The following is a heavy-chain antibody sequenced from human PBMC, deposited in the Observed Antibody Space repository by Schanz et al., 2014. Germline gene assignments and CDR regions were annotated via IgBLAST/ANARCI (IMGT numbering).Heavy chain of an antibody. V-gene: IGHV1-69*02. CDR1: GGTFSSFG. CDR2: IIPVLAIA. J-gene: IGHJ4*02. D-gene: IGHD3-10*01. Sequence: VQLEQSGAEVKKPGSSVKVSCKASGGTFSSFGINWVRQAPGQGLEWMGRIIPVLAIADYAQKVQGRVTMTTDTSTGTAYMELSSLRSDDTAVYYCGRGFSRSYIDFWGQGTLITVSS. CDR3: GRGFSRSYIDF.